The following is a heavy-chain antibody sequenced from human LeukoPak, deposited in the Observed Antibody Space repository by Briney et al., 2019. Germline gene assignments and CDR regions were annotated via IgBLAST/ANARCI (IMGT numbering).Heavy chain of an antibody. V-gene: IGHV3-30*03. CDR1: GLTFSRHG. Sequence: GGSLRLSCAPSGLTFSRHGMHWVRQAPGKGLEWVAIISNDGSRKYYAHSVEGRFTISRDNSKNTLYLQMDSLRAEDTAVYYCARDRAWNYFDYWGQGTLVTVSS. CDR2: ISNDGSRK. CDR3: ARDRAWNYFDY. J-gene: IGHJ4*02. D-gene: IGHD3-3*01.